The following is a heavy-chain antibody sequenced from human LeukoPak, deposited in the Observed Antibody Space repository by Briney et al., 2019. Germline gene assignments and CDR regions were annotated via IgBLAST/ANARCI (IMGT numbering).Heavy chain of an antibody. CDR2: ISGPSSHT. J-gene: IGHJ4*02. Sequence: GGSLRLSCVASGFTFSGFAMIWVRQAPGKGRQWVSAISGPSSHTYYADSVRGRFTISRDNSRNTLYLQMNSLTVEDTAVYYCAKQVSAQWLTPDSGWGQGTLVTVSS. D-gene: IGHD6-19*01. CDR3: AKQVSAQWLTPDSG. CDR1: GFTFSGFA. V-gene: IGHV3-23*01.